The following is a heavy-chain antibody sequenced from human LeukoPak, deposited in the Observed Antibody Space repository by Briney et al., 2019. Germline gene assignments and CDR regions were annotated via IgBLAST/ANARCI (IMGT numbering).Heavy chain of an antibody. CDR3: ARVSRVYYYYYMDV. J-gene: IGHJ6*03. CDR2: IYYSGST. CDR1: GGSISSYY. V-gene: IGHV4-59*12. Sequence: SETLSLTCTVSGGSISSYYWSWIRQPPGKGLEWIGYIYYSGSTNYNPSLKSRVTISVDTSKNQFSLKLSSVTAADTAVYYCARVSRVYYYYYMDVWGKGTTVTVSS.